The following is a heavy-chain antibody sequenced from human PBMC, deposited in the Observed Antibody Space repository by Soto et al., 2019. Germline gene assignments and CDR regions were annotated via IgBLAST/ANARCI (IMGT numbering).Heavy chain of an antibody. V-gene: IGHV4-31*03. J-gene: IGHJ4*02. Sequence: SETLSLTCTVSGGSISSGGYYWSWIRQYPGKGLEWIGYIYYSGSTYYNPSLKSRVTISVDTSKNQFSLKLSSVTAADTAVYYCARAEDTAMVYFDYWGQGTLVTVSS. CDR3: ARAEDTAMVYFDY. D-gene: IGHD5-18*01. CDR1: GGSISSGGYY. CDR2: IYYSGST.